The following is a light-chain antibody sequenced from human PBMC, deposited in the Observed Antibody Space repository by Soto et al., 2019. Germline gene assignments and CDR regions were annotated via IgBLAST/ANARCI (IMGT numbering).Light chain of an antibody. CDR3: QQSYSTPFI. CDR1: QSISSY. V-gene: IGKV1-39*01. Sequence: DIQMTQSPSSLSASVGDRVTITCRASQSISSYLNWYQQKPGKAPKLLIYAASSLQSGVPSRFSGSGSGTDFTLTISRLQPEDFATYYCQQSYSTPFIFGPGTKVDI. CDR2: AAS. J-gene: IGKJ3*01.